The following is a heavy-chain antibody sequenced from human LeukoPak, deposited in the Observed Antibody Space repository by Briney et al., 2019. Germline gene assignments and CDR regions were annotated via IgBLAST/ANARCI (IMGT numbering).Heavy chain of an antibody. CDR2: IYYSGST. V-gene: IGHV4-59*11. CDR3: ARGVEGYYYYYMDV. J-gene: IGHJ6*03. Sequence: PSETLSLTCTVSGGSISSHYWSWIRQPPGKGLEWIGYIYYSGSTNYNPSLKSRVTISVDTSKNQFSLKLSSVTAADTAVYYCARGVEGYYYYYMDVWGKGTTVTVSS. D-gene: IGHD1-1*01. CDR1: GGSISSHY.